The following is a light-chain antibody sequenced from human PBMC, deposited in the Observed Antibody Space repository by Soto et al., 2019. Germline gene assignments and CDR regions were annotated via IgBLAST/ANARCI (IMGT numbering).Light chain of an antibody. J-gene: IGKJ4*01. V-gene: IGKV1-12*01. CDR1: QGISSW. CDR2: AAS. CDR3: QQANSLPLT. Sequence: DIQMTQSPSSVSASVGDRVTITCRASQGISSWLDWYQQKPGKAPNLLIYAASSLQSGVPSRFSGSGSGTDFTLTISSLQPEDFATYYCQQANSLPLTFGGGTKVNIK.